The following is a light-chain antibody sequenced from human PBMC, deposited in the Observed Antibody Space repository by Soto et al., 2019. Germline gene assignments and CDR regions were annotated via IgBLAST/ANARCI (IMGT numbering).Light chain of an antibody. Sequence: EIVLTQSPGTLSLSPGERATLSCRASQTITSNYLAWYQQKPGQAPRLLIYGASHRATGIPDRFSGGGSGTDFTLTISRLEPEDFAVFSCQQYGNTPWTFGQGTTVEI. CDR2: GAS. J-gene: IGKJ1*01. CDR1: QTITSNY. V-gene: IGKV3-20*01. CDR3: QQYGNTPWT.